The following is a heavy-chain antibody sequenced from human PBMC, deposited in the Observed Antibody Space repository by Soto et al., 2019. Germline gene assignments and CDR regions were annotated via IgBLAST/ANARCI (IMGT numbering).Heavy chain of an antibody. J-gene: IGHJ5*02. V-gene: IGHV1-69*14. D-gene: IGHD2-21*01. CDR1: GGTFSSYA. CDR2: IIPIFGTA. Sequence: QVQLVQSGAEVKKPGSSVKVSCKASGGTFSSYAISWVRQAPGQGLEWMGGIIPIFGTANYAEKFQGRVTITARKSTSTADMELGGLRSEDTAVYSCAGIDRQNWFDPWGQGTLVTVSS. CDR3: AGIDRQNWFDP.